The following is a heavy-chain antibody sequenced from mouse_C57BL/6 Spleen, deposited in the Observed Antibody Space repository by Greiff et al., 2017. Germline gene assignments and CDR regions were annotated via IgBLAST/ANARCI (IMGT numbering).Heavy chain of an antibody. D-gene: IGHD1-1*01. V-gene: IGHV3-6*01. CDR3: ARDVPYYYGSSHQAWFAY. CDR2: ISYDGSN. CDR1: GYSITSGYY. Sequence: EVQVVESGPGLVKPSQSLSLTCSVTGYSITSGYYWNWIRQFPGNELEWMGYISYDGSNNYNPSLKNRISITRDTSKNQFFLKLNSVTTEDTATYYCARDVPYYYGSSHQAWFAYWGQGTLVTVSA. J-gene: IGHJ3*01.